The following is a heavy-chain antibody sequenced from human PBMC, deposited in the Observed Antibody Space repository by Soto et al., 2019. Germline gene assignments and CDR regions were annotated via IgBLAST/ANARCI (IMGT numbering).Heavy chain of an antibody. Sequence: QVQLQQWGAGLLKPSETLSLTCAVYGGSFSGYYWSWVRQPPGKGLVWIGEINHSGSTNYNPSLKSRVAISVDTTKTQSSLTLRFVTVTNRAVNYCASMLAWAAVPWGQGTRLRVSS. D-gene: IGHD6-25*01. CDR1: GGSFSGYY. CDR3: ASMLAWAAVP. CDR2: INHSGST. J-gene: IGHJ5*02. V-gene: IGHV4-34*01.